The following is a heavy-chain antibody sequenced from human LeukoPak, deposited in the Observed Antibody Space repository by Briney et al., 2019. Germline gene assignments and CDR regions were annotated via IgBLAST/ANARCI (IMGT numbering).Heavy chain of an antibody. V-gene: IGHV1-24*01. CDR1: GYTLTELS. D-gene: IGHD6-19*01. Sequence: ASVKVSCKVSGYTLTELSMHWVRQAPGKGLEWMGGFDPEDGETIYAQKFQGRVTITRNTSINTAYMELSSLRSDDTAVYYCARMAVSGRANWFDPWGPGSLVTVSS. CDR3: ARMAVSGRANWFDP. J-gene: IGHJ5*02. CDR2: FDPEDGET.